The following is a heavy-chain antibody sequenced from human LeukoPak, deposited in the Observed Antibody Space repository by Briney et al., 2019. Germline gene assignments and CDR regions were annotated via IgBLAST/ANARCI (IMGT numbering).Heavy chain of an antibody. Sequence: ASVKVSCKASGCTFSSYAMSWVRQAPGQGLEWMGGIIPIFGTANYAQKFQGRVTITADESTSTAYMELSSLRSEDTAVYYCAREPIYDILTGYWFDYWGQGTLVTVSS. D-gene: IGHD3-9*01. CDR3: AREPIYDILTGYWFDY. J-gene: IGHJ4*02. V-gene: IGHV1-69*01. CDR1: GCTFSSYA. CDR2: IIPIFGTA.